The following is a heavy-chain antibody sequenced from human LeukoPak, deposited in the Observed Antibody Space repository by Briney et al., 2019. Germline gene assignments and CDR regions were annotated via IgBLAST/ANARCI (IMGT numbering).Heavy chain of an antibody. Sequence: ASVKVSCKASGGTFSSYAISWVRQAPGQGLEWMGGIIPIFGTANYAQKFQGRVTITADESTSTAYMELSSLRSEDTAVYYCARNMCGWGSSTSCPFDYWGQGTLVTVSS. J-gene: IGHJ4*02. V-gene: IGHV1-69*13. CDR3: ARNMCGWGSSTSCPFDY. CDR2: IIPIFGTA. D-gene: IGHD2-2*01. CDR1: GGTFSSYA.